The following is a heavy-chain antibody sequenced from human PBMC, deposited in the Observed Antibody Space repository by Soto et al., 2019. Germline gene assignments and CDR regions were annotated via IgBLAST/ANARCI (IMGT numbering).Heavy chain of an antibody. V-gene: IGHV3-23*01. J-gene: IGHJ4*02. CDR2: VSDGGCST. CDR1: GFTFNNYA. Sequence: EVQLLESGGNLLQPGESLRLSCAASGFTFNNYAMSWVRRAPGKGLEWVSAVSDGGCSTYYADSVKGRFTISRDNSKNTLYLQMNSLTAEDTAVYYCAKGYSSSWYHYYFDYWGQGTPVTVSS. D-gene: IGHD6-13*01. CDR3: AKGYSSSWYHYYFDY.